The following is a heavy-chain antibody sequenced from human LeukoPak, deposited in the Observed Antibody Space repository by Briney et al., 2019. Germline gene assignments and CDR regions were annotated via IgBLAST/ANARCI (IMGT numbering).Heavy chain of an antibody. CDR1: GFTFSSYG. J-gene: IGHJ4*02. CDR3: AKDSGYTSSWYFGDY. D-gene: IGHD6-13*01. Sequence: TGGSLRLSCAASGFTFSSYGMHWVRQAPGRGLEWVAFIRYDGSNKYYVDSVKGRFIISKDNSKNTLYLQMNSLRTEDTAFYYCAKDSGYTSSWYFGDYWGQGTLVTVSS. CDR2: IRYDGSNK. V-gene: IGHV3-30*02.